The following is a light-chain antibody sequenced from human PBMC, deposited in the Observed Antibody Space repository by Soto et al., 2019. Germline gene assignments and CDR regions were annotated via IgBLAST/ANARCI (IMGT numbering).Light chain of an antibody. CDR3: QSADSSGTYPV. CDR1: ALPKQY. J-gene: IGLJ3*02. CDR2: KDS. V-gene: IGLV3-25*02. Sequence: SYELTQPPSVSVSPGQTARLTCSGDALPKQYAYWYQQKPGQAPVQVIYKDSERPSGIPERFSGSSSGTTVTLTISGVQAEDEADYYCQSADSSGTYPVFGGGTKLTVL.